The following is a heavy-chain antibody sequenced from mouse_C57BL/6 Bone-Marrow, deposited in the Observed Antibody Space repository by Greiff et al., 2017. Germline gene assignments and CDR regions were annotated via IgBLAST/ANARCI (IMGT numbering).Heavy chain of an antibody. Sequence: VHVKQSGPVLVKPGASVKMSCKASGYTFTDYYMNWVKQSHGKSLEWIGVINPYNGGTSSNQKFKGKVTLTVDKSSSTAYMELNSLTSEDSAVYYCAREGDYDGAWFAYWGRGTLVTVSA. D-gene: IGHD2-4*01. CDR3: AREGDYDGAWFAY. CDR1: GYTFTDYY. CDR2: INPYNGGT. J-gene: IGHJ3*01. V-gene: IGHV1-19*01.